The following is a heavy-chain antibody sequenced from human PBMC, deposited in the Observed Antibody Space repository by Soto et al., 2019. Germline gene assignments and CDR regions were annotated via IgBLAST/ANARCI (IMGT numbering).Heavy chain of an antibody. Sequence: EVQLVESGGGLVQPGGSLRLSCAASGFTFSSYWMSWVRQAPGKGLEWVANIKQDGSEKYYVDSVKGRFTISRDNAKNSLYLQMNSLRAEDTAVYYCARVWHGSSSYYYYYYMDVWGKGTTVTVSS. CDR3: ARVWHGSSSYYYYYYMDV. CDR1: GFTFSSYW. CDR2: IKQDGSEK. D-gene: IGHD6-6*01. J-gene: IGHJ6*03. V-gene: IGHV3-7*01.